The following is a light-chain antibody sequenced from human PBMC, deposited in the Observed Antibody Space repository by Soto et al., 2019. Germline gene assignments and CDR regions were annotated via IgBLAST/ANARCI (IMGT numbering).Light chain of an antibody. CDR2: RVS. CDR1: QTITT. V-gene: IGKV3-20*01. Sequence: EIVLTQSPGTLSLSPGERATLSCRASQTITTLAWYQRKPGQAPRLLIYRVSSRATGVPDRFSGSGSGTEFTLTISSLEPEDFEVYYCQQYGSSPWTFGQGTKVDIK. CDR3: QQYGSSPWT. J-gene: IGKJ1*01.